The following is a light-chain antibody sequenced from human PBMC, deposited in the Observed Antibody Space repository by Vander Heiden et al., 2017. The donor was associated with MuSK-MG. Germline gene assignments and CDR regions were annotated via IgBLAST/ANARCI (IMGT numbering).Light chain of an antibody. V-gene: IGLV2-14*01. Sequence: QSALTQPASVSGSPGQSITISCTGTSSDVGGYNYFSWYQQHLGKAPKLMIYDVSNRPSGVSNRFSGSKSGNTASLTISGLQAEDEADYYCSSYTTSSTEVFGGGTKLTVL. CDR2: DVS. J-gene: IGLJ2*01. CDR1: SSDVGGYNY. CDR3: SSYTTSSTEV.